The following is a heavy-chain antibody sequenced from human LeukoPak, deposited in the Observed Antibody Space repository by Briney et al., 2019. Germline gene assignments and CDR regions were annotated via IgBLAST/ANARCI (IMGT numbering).Heavy chain of an antibody. Sequence: KPSETLSLTXTVSGGSISSYYWSWIWQPPGKGLEWIGYIYYSGSTNYNPSLKSRVTISVDTSKNQFSLKLSSVTAADTAVYYSARDGENQYYFDYWGQGTLVTVSS. V-gene: IGHV4-59*01. J-gene: IGHJ4*02. CDR3: ARDGENQYYFDY. CDR1: GGSISSYY. CDR2: IYYSGST. D-gene: IGHD1-14*01.